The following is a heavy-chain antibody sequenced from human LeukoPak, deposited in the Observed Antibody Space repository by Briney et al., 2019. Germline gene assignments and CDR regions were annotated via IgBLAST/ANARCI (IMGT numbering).Heavy chain of an antibody. CDR3: ARGGGGNDFWSGYFPWGLEYYYYYMDV. CDR1: GYTFTSYD. V-gene: IGHV1-8*01. J-gene: IGHJ6*03. Sequence: ASVELSCKASGYTFTSYDINWVRQATGQGLVWMGWMNPNSGNTGYAQKFPGRVTMTRNTAISTAYMELSSLRSEDTAVYYCARGGGGNDFWSGYFPWGLEYYYYYMDVWGKGTTVTVSS. CDR2: MNPNSGNT. D-gene: IGHD3-3*01.